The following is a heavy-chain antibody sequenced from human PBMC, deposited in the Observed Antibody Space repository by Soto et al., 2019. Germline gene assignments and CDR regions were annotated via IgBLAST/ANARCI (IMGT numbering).Heavy chain of an antibody. CDR3: ARDRGEGYNWDY. J-gene: IGHJ4*02. CDR2: IYYTGTT. V-gene: IGHV4-59*12. D-gene: IGHD3-16*01. Sequence: QVQLQESGPRLVKASETLSLTCTVSGGSISPYYWTWVRQPPGKGLEWIGYIYYTGTTIYNPSLQSRVAISLDTSKNQFSLTLTSMTAADTAVYFCARDRGEGYNWDYWSQGSLVTVSS. CDR1: GGSISPYY.